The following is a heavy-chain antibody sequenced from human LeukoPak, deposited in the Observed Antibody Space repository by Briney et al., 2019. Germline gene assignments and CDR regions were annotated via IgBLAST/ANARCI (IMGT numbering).Heavy chain of an antibody. D-gene: IGHD3-9*01. CDR3: AGAMYNILTGYYHLSY. CDR1: GYTFTSYG. CDR2: ISAYNGNT. V-gene: IGHV1-18*04. Sequence: ASAKVSCKASGYTFTSYGISWVRQAPGQGLEWMGWISAYNGNTNYAQKLQGRVTMATDTSTSTAYMELRSLRSDDTAVYYCAGAMYNILTGYYHLSYWGQGTLVTVSS. J-gene: IGHJ4*02.